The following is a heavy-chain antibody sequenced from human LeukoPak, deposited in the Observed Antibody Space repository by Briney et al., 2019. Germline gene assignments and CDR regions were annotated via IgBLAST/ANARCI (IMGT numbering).Heavy chain of an antibody. CDR1: GYTFTSYG. D-gene: IGHD3-22*01. J-gene: IGHJ4*02. CDR3: ARSPIRITMIVVANFDY. CDR2: ISAYNGNT. Sequence: ALVKVSCKASGYTFTSYGISWVRQAPGQGLEWMGWISAYNGNTNYAQKLQGRVTMTTDTSTSTAYMELRSLRSDDTAVYYCARSPIRITMIVVANFDYWGQGTLVTVSS. V-gene: IGHV1-18*01.